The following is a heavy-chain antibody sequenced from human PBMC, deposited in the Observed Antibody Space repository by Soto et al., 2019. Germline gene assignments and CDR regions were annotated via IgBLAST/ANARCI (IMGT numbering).Heavy chain of an antibody. Sequence: PSETLSLTCTVSGGSISSSSYYWGWIRQPPGKGLEWIGSIYYSGSTYYNPSLKSRVTISVDTSKNQFSLKLSSVTAADTAVYYCANIPSGLLWFGELLEYYYGMDVWGQGTTVTVSS. J-gene: IGHJ6*02. CDR1: GGSISSSSYY. CDR2: IYYSGST. D-gene: IGHD3-10*01. V-gene: IGHV4-39*01. CDR3: ANIPSGLLWFGELLEYYYGMDV.